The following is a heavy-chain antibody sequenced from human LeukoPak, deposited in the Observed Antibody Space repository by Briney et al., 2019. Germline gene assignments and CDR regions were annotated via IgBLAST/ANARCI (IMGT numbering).Heavy chain of an antibody. Sequence: SVKVSCKASGGTFSSYAISWVRQAPGQGLEWMGGIIPIFGTANYAQKFQGRVTITADESTSTAYMELSGLRSEDTAVYYCARGDFWSGYDLANYYYGMDVWGQGTTVTVSS. CDR2: IIPIFGTA. D-gene: IGHD3-3*01. V-gene: IGHV1-69*13. J-gene: IGHJ6*02. CDR3: ARGDFWSGYDLANYYYGMDV. CDR1: GGTFSSYA.